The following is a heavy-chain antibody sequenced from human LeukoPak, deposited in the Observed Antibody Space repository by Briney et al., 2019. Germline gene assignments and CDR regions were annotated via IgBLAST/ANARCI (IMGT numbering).Heavy chain of an antibody. CDR2: INPNSGGT. V-gene: IGHV1-2*04. CDR3: ARGNDYGGGGWFDP. J-gene: IGHJ5*02. Sequence: ASVKVSCKASGYTFTGYYMHWVRQAPGQGLEWMGWINPNSGGTNYAQKFQGWVTMTRDTSISTAYMELSRLRSDDTAVYYCARGNDYGGGGWFDPWGQGTLVTVSS. CDR1: GYTFTGYY. D-gene: IGHD4-23*01.